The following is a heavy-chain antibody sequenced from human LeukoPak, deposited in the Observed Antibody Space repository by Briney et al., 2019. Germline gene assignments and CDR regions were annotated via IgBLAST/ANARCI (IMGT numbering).Heavy chain of an antibody. Sequence: GGSLRLSCAASRFTFSSYGLHWVRQAPGKGLEWVAVIWYDGHKKYYAGSVKGRFTISRDNSKNTLYLQMNSLRAEDTAVYYCARGQLLFDYWGQGTLVTVSS. J-gene: IGHJ4*02. CDR2: IWYDGHKK. CDR1: RFTFSSYG. CDR3: ARGQLLFDY. V-gene: IGHV3-33*01. D-gene: IGHD2-2*01.